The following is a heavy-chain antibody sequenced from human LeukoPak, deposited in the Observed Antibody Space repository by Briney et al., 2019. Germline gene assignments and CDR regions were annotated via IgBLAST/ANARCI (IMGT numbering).Heavy chain of an antibody. V-gene: IGHV1-2*02. J-gene: IGHJ4*02. Sequence: GASVKVSCKASGYTFTGYYMHWVRQAPGQGLEWMGWINPNSGGTNYAQKFQGRVTMTRDTSISTAYMELSRLRSDDTAVYYCARLLWFGELSPLDYWGQGTLVTVSS. D-gene: IGHD3-10*01. CDR2: INPNSGGT. CDR1: GYTFTGYY. CDR3: ARLLWFGELSPLDY.